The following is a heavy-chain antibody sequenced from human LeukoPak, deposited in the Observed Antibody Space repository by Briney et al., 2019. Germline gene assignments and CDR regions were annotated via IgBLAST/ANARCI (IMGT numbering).Heavy chain of an antibody. V-gene: IGHV3-48*01. CDR2: ISSSSSTI. D-gene: IGHD3-10*01. Sequence: GGSLRLSCAASGFTFSSYEMNWVRQAPGKGLEWVSYISSSSSTIYYADSVKGRFTISRDNAKNSLYLQMNSLRAEDTAVYYCARRITMVRGVKYVYYYYYMDVWGKGTTVTVSS. CDR1: GFTFSSYE. J-gene: IGHJ6*03. CDR3: ARRITMVRGVKYVYYYYYMDV.